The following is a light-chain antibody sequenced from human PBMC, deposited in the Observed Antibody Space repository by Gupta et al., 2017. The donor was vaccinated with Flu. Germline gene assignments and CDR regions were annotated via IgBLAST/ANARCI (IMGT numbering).Light chain of an antibody. J-gene: IGKJ4*01. CDR1: QNVNNY. CDR2: DAS. V-gene: IGKV3-11*01. Sequence: DIVLTQSPATLSLSPGERATLSCRASQNVNNYLAWYQHKPGQAPRLLIYDASNRATGIPARFSGSGSGTDFTLTISSREPEDFALYYCQQRSNWPKVTFGGGTKVEIK. CDR3: QQRSNWPKVT.